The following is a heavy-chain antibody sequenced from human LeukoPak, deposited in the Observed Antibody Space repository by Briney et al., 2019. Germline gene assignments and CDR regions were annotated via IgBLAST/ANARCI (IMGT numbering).Heavy chain of an antibody. J-gene: IGHJ4*02. V-gene: IGHV3-23*01. CDR1: GFTFSSYA. CDR2: IGGSGGST. CDR3: AKDHGTLGLRLRGRSCPDY. Sequence: GGSLRLSCAASGFTFSSYAMSWVRQAPGKGLEWVSAIGGSGGSTYYADSVKGRFTISRDNSKNTLYLQMNSLRAEDTAVYYCAKDHGTLGLRLRGRSCPDYWGQGTLVTVSS. D-gene: IGHD5-12*01.